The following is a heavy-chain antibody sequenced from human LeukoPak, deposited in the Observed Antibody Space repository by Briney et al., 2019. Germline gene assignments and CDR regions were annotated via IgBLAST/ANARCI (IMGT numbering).Heavy chain of an antibody. V-gene: IGHV1-2*02. D-gene: IGHD6-13*01. CDR3: ARVRLDSRSFGAFDI. CDR2: INPNSGVT. Sequence: ASVKVSCKASGYTFTDYYIHWVRQAPGQGLEWMGWINPNSGVTNYAQKFQGRVTMTRDTSITTAYMELSRLRSDDTAVYYCARVRLDSRSFGAFDIWGQGTMVTVSS. J-gene: IGHJ3*02. CDR1: GYTFTDYY.